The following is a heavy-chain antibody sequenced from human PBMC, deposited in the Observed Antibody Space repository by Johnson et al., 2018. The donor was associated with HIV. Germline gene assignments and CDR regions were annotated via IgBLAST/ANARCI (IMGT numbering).Heavy chain of an antibody. D-gene: IGHD1-26*01. J-gene: IGHJ3*02. CDR2: IKQDGSEK. V-gene: IGHV3-7*01. CDR3: AREGGALDAFDI. Sequence: VQLVESGGGLVQPGGSLRLSCAASGFTFSSYWMSWVRQAPGKGLEWVANIKQDGSEKYYVDSVKGRFTTSSDNAKNSLFLQMNSLRAEETAVYYCAREGGALDAFDIWGQGTMVTVSS. CDR1: GFTFSSYW.